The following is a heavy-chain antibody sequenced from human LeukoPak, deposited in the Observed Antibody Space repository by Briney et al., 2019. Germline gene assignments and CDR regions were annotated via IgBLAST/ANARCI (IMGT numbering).Heavy chain of an antibody. V-gene: IGHV4-61*01. CDR1: GVSVSSGSYY. J-gene: IGHJ4*02. Sequence: PSETLSLTCTVSGVSVSSGSYYWSWIRQPPGRGLEWIGYIYYSGSTNYNPSLKSRVTISVDTSKNQFSLKLSSVTAADTAVYYCARVRDSSGWYGGDYWGQGTLVTVSS. CDR3: ARVRDSSGWYGGDY. CDR2: IYYSGST. D-gene: IGHD6-19*01.